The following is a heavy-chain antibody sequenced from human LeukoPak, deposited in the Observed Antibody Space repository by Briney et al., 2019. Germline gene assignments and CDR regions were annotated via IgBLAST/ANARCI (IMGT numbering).Heavy chain of an antibody. CDR1: GFSVSKSV. V-gene: IGHV3-30*03. J-gene: IGHJ4*02. Sequence: QPGTSLRLSCAASGFSVSKSVMYWLRQAPGMGLDWVAATSYEGNGTFYAGSVKGRFTMSRDDANNMVYLQMNSLRQEDTALYYCASEVEALLDHWGQGTLVTVSS. D-gene: IGHD2-15*01. CDR2: TSYEGNGT. CDR3: ASEVEALLDH.